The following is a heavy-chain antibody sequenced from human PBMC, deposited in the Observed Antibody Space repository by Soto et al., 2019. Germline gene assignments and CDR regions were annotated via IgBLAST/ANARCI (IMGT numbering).Heavy chain of an antibody. CDR1: RGSFSSYA. V-gene: IGHV1-69*01. D-gene: IGHD3-22*01. J-gene: IGHJ4*02. Sequence: GKLSCRASRGSFSSYAISWVRQAPGQGLEWMGGIIPIFGTANYAQKFQGRVTITADESTSTACMELSSLRSEDTAVYYCARVAVPYYYDSSGYYYFDYWGQGTLVTVPS. CDR3: ARVAVPYYYDSSGYYYFDY. CDR2: IIPIFGTA.